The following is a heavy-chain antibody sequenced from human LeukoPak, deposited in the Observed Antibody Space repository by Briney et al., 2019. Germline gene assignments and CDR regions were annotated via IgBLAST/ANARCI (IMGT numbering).Heavy chain of an antibody. CDR1: GGSFSGYY. CDR3: ARVTPALVVVPAASYMDV. D-gene: IGHD2-2*01. Sequence: SDTLSLTCAVYGGSFSGYYWSWIRQPPGKGLESIGEINHSGSTNYNPSLKSRVTISVDTSKNQFSLKLSSVTAADTAVYYCARVTPALVVVPAASYMDVWGKGTTVTVSS. CDR2: INHSGST. V-gene: IGHV4-34*01. J-gene: IGHJ6*03.